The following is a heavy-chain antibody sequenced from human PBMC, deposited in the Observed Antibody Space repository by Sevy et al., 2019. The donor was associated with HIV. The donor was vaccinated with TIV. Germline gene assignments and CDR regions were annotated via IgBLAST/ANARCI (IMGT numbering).Heavy chain of an antibody. Sequence: SETLSLTCAVSGGSISSTNGWSWVRQPPGKGLEGIGEVYDSGSTNYNPSLKSPVSISVVKAKNRFSVKLSSVTAAATDVYYCAREKTTAFAFDLWGQGALVTVSS. V-gene: IGHV4-4*02. J-gene: IGHJ4*02. CDR1: GGSISSTNG. D-gene: IGHD4-17*01. CDR2: VYDSGST. CDR3: AREKTTAFAFDL.